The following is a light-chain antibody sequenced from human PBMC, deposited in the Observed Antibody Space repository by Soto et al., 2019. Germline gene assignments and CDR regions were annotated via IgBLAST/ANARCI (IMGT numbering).Light chain of an antibody. J-gene: IGKJ3*01. V-gene: IGKV3-15*01. Sequence: EIVMTQSPATLSVSPGERATLSCRASQSVSSNVAWYQQKPGQAPRLLIYGASTRATAFPARFSGSGSGTDFTLTISSLQSEDFAVYYCQQYNNWPPGFGPGTKVDIK. CDR3: QQYNNWPPG. CDR1: QSVSSN. CDR2: GAS.